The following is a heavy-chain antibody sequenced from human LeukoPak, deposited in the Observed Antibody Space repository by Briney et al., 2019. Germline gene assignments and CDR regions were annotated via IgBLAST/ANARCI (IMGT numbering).Heavy chain of an antibody. CDR1: GGSISSSSYY. J-gene: IGHJ5*02. V-gene: IGHV4-39*01. Sequence: PSETLSLTCTVSGGSISSSSYYWGWIRQPPGKGLEWIGSIYYSGSTYYNPSLKSRVTISVDTSKNQFSLKLSSVTAADTAVYYCARHGGGYGVVVPAARFFDPWGQGTLVTVSS. CDR2: IYYSGST. D-gene: IGHD2-2*01. CDR3: ARHGGGYGVVVPAARFFDP.